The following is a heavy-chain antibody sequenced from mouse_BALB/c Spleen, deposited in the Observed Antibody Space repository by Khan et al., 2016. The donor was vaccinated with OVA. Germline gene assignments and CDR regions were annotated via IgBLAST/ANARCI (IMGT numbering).Heavy chain of an antibody. V-gene: IGHV1S22*01. J-gene: IGHJ1*01. D-gene: IGHD2-13*01. CDR3: TRSEYDGGDRYFDV. Sequence: LQQPGSELVRPGASVKLSCKASGYTFTSYWMHWVKQRPGQGLEWIGNFYPGSGSTNYDEKFKSKATLTVDTSSSTAYMQLSSLTSEDSAVYYCTRSEYDGGDRYFDVWGEGTTVTVSS. CDR1: GYTFTSYW. CDR2: FYPGSGST.